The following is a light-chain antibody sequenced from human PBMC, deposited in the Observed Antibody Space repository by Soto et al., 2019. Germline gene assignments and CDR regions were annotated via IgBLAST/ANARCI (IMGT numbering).Light chain of an antibody. V-gene: IGLV2-8*01. J-gene: IGLJ2*01. CDR3: SSYAGSYNHVV. Sequence: QSVLTQPPSASGSPGQSVTISCTGTSSDVGGYNYVSWYQQHPGKAPKLMIFEVSKWPSGVPDRFSGSKSGNTASLTVSGLQAEDEADYCCSSYAGSYNHVVFGGGTKVTVL. CDR1: SSDVGGYNY. CDR2: EVS.